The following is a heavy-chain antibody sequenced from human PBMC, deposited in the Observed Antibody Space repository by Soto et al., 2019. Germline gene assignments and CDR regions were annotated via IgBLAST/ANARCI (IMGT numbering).Heavy chain of an antibody. D-gene: IGHD5-18*01. Sequence: GGSLRLSCAASGFTFSSYAMSWVRQAPGKGLEWVSAISASGGSTYYADSVKGRFPISRDNSKNRLYLQMNSLRAEDTAVYYCAKMGRSGIQLWPTFDYWGQGTLVTVSS. V-gene: IGHV3-23*01. J-gene: IGHJ4*02. CDR1: GFTFSSYA. CDR2: ISASGGST. CDR3: AKMGRSGIQLWPTFDY.